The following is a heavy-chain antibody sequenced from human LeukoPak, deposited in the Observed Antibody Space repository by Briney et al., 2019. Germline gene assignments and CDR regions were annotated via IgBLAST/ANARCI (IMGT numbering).Heavy chain of an antibody. CDR1: GGSISSYY. CDR3: ARGNWRVAVVLLNWFDP. Sequence: PETLSLTCTVSGGSISSYYWSWIRQPAGKGLEWIGRIYTSGSTNYNPSLKSRVTMSVDTSKNQFSLKLSSVTAADTAVYYCARGNWRVAVVLLNWFDPWGQGTLVTVSS. D-gene: IGHD6-19*01. V-gene: IGHV4-4*07. J-gene: IGHJ5*02. CDR2: IYTSGST.